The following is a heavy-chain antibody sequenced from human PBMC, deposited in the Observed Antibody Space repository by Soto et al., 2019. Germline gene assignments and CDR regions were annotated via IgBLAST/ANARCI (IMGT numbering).Heavy chain of an antibody. CDR2: ISSSSSYI. Sequence: EVQLVESGGGLVKPGGSLRLSCAASGFTFSSYSMNWVRQAPGKGLEWVSSISSSSSYIYYADSVKGRFTISRDNAKNSLYLQMNSLRAEDTAVYYCARDDFWSGYYYSGMDVWGQGTTVTVSS. CDR1: GFTFSSYS. V-gene: IGHV3-21*01. D-gene: IGHD3-3*01. J-gene: IGHJ6*02. CDR3: ARDDFWSGYYYSGMDV.